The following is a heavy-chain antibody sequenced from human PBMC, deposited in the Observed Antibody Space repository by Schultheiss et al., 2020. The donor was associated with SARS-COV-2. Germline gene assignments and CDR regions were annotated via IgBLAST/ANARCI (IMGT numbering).Heavy chain of an antibody. D-gene: IGHD6-19*01. V-gene: IGHV4-61*01. Sequence: SETLSLTCTVSGGSVSSGSYYWSWIRQPPGKGLEWIGYIYYSGSTNYNPSLKSRVTISVDTSKNQFSLKLSSVTAADTAVYYCARDGPLSSGWYRSVYYGMDVWGQGTTVTVSS. CDR2: IYYSGST. J-gene: IGHJ6*02. CDR1: GGSVSSGSYY. CDR3: ARDGPLSSGWYRSVYYGMDV.